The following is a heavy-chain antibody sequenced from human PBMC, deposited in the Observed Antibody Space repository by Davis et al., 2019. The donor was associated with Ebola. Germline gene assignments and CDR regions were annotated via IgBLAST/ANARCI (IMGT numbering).Heavy chain of an antibody. CDR1: VITFSSYA. CDR3: ASGLVGN. D-gene: IGHD6-6*01. V-gene: IGHV3-23*01. Sequence: GESLKISCTDSVITFSSYAMTWVRQAPGKGLEWVSAISGSGGNKYYADSVKGRFTISRDNAKNSLYLQMNSLRAEDTAVYYCASGLVGNWGQGTLVTVSS. CDR2: ISGSGGNK. J-gene: IGHJ4*02.